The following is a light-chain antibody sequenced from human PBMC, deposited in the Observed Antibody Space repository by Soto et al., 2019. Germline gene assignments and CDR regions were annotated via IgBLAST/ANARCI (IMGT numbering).Light chain of an antibody. CDR2: SDN. Sequence: QPVLTQPPSASGTPGQRVTISCSGSFSNVGINTVNWYQQLPGTAPKLLIYSDNQRPSGVPDRFSGSKSGTSASLAISGLQSGDAADYYCASWDDSLNGVVFGGGTKLTVL. V-gene: IGLV1-44*01. CDR1: FSNVGINT. CDR3: ASWDDSLNGVV. J-gene: IGLJ2*01.